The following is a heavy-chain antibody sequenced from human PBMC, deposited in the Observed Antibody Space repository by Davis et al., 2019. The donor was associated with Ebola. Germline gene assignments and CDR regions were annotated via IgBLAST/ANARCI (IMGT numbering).Heavy chain of an antibody. Sequence: GESLKISCKASGYTFTRYWIVWVRQMPGKGLEWMGIIYTGDSDTRYSPSFQGRVTISADKSITTAYLQWSSLKASDTAMYYCARGTDGYNPGGYFDSWGQGTLVTVSS. CDR3: ARGTDGYNPGGYFDS. CDR2: IYTGDSDT. J-gene: IGHJ4*02. CDR1: GYTFTRYW. D-gene: IGHD5-24*01. V-gene: IGHV5-51*01.